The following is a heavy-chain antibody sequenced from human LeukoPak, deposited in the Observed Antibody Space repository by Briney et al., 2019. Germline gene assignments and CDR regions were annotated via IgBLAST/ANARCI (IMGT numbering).Heavy chain of an antibody. V-gene: IGHV1-8*01. J-gene: IGHJ3*02. Sequence: ASVKVSCKASGYTFTSYDINWVRQATGQGLEWMGWMNPNSGNTGYAQKFQGRVTMTRNTSISTAYMELSSLRSEDTAVYYCARGGNYYDSSGLDAFDIWGQGTMVTASS. CDR3: ARGGNYYDSSGLDAFDI. CDR1: GYTFTSYD. CDR2: MNPNSGNT. D-gene: IGHD3-22*01.